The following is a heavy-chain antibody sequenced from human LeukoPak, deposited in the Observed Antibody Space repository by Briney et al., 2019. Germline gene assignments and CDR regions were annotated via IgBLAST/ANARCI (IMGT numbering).Heavy chain of an antibody. D-gene: IGHD3-9*01. J-gene: IGHJ4*02. Sequence: SETLSLTCTVSGGSISSYYWSWIRQPPGKGLEWIGYIYYSGSTNYNPSLKSRVTISVDTSKNQFSLKLSSVTAADTAVYYCARGRGTIRYFDDYWGQGTLVTVSS. CDR2: IYYSGST. CDR3: ARGRGTIRYFDDY. CDR1: GGSISSYY. V-gene: IGHV4-59*12.